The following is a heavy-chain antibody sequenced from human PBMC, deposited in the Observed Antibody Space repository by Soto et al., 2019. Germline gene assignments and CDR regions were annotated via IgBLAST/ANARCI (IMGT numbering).Heavy chain of an antibody. Sequence: QITLKESGPTLVKPTQTLTLTCTFSGFSLTTRGVGVGRIRQPPGKALECLALIYWDDDKRYSPSLQSGLSITKDTSKNQVVLTMTNVDPVDTATYYCAHIPNYYQYDWFDPWGQGTLVSVSS. J-gene: IGHJ5*02. CDR3: AHIPNYYQYDWFDP. CDR1: GFSLTTRGVG. V-gene: IGHV2-5*02. CDR2: IYWDDDK. D-gene: IGHD3-16*01.